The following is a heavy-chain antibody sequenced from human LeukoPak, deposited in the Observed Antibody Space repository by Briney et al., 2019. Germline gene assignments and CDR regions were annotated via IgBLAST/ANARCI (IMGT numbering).Heavy chain of an antibody. CDR3: ARGSDSTYYYYYYMDV. D-gene: IGHD4-11*01. CDR2: INTSGST. V-gene: IGHV4-4*07. CDR1: GGSISSYY. Sequence: TPSETLSLTCTVSGGSISSYYGSCIRQPAGKGLEWIGCINTSGSTNYNPSLKSRVTLSVDTSKNQFSLKLSSVTAADTAVYYCARGSDSTYYYYYYMDVWGKGTTVTVSS. J-gene: IGHJ6*03.